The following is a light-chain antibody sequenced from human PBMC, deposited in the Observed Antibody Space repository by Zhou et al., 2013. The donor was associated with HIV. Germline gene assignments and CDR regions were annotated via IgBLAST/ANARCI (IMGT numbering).Light chain of an antibody. CDR3: QQYDRSPIT. J-gene: IGKJ5*01. V-gene: IGKV3-20*01. CDR1: PTVSRSY. Sequence: EIVLTQSPGTLSLSPGERATLSCRVSPTVSRSYLAWYQQKPGQAPRLLISGASTRALGIPDRFSGSGSGTDFTLSISRLEPEDFAVYYCQQYDRSPITFGQGTRLE. CDR2: GAS.